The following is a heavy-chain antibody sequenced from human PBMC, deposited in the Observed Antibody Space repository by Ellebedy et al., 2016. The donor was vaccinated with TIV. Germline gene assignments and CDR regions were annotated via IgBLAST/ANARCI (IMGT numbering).Heavy chain of an antibody. J-gene: IGHJ3*02. V-gene: IGHV3-48*04. CDR2: ISDSSSTI. CDR1: AFTLSRYS. CDR3: ASSSYAFDI. Sequence: GESLKISXAASAFTLSRYSMTWVRQAPGKGLECVSYISDSSSTIYYADSVKGRFTISRDNAKNTLYLQMNSLRAEDTAVYYCASSSYAFDIWGQGTMVTVSS.